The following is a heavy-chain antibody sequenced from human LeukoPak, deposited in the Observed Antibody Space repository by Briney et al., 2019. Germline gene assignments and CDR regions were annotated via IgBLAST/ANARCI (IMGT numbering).Heavy chain of an antibody. V-gene: IGHV3-49*04. J-gene: IGHJ6*02. CDR3: TAYDPSDYYGMDV. Sequence: GRSLRLSCTASGFTFGDYAMTWVRQAPGKGLEWVGFIRSKAYGGTTEFAASVKGRFIISRDDSKSIAHLQMNSLKNEDTAVYYCTAYDPSDYYGMDVWGQGTTVTVS. D-gene: IGHD5-12*01. CDR2: IRSKAYGGTT. CDR1: GFTFGDYA.